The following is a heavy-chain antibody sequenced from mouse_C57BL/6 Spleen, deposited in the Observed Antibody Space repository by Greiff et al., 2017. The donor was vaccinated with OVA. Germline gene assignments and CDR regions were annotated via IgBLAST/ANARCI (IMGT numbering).Heavy chain of an antibody. V-gene: IGHV4-1*01. J-gene: IGHJ3*01. Sequence: EASGVDFSRYWMSWVRRAPGKGLEWIGEINPDSSTINYAPSLKDKFIISRDNAKNTLYLQMSKVRSEDTALYYCARPRIYYGNYEFAYWGQGTLVTVSA. D-gene: IGHD2-1*01. CDR1: GVDFSRYW. CDR3: ARPRIYYGNYEFAY. CDR2: INPDSSTI.